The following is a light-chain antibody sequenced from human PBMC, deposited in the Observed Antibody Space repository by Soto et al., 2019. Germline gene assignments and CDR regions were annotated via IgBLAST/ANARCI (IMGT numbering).Light chain of an antibody. CDR3: SSYSGTNTPPDV. Sequence: QSALTQPASVSGSPGQSIAISCTGTSSDVGGYNFVSWYQQHPGKAPKLLMYDVSNRPSGVSTRFSGSKSGNTASLTISGLQAEDESEYYCSSYSGTNTPPDVFGTGTKLTVL. CDR1: SSDVGGYNF. CDR2: DVS. V-gene: IGLV2-14*01. J-gene: IGLJ1*01.